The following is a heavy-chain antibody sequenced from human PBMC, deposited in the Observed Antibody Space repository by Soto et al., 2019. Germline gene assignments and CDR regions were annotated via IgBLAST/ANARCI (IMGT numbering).Heavy chain of an antibody. CDR3: ATVPGYCSGGSCPNAFDI. D-gene: IGHD2-15*01. V-gene: IGHV1-24*01. CDR2: FDPEDGET. J-gene: IGHJ3*02. CDR1: GYTLTELS. Sequence: GASVKVSCKVSGYTLTELSMHWVRQAPGKGLEWMGGFDPEDGETIYAQKFQGRVTMTEDTSTDTAYMELSSLRSEDTAVYYCATVPGYCSGGSCPNAFDIWGQGTMVTVSS.